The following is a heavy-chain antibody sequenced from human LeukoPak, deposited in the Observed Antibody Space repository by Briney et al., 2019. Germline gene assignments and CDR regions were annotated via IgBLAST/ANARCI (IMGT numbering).Heavy chain of an antibody. CDR2: ISGSGGSR. CDR3: AKDGYSSGWFYTN. D-gene: IGHD6-19*01. CDR1: GFTFSSYA. Sequence: GGSLRLSCAASGFTFSSYAMSWVRQAPGKGLEWVSAISGSGGSRYYADSVKGRLTIPRDNSKNTLSLQMNSLRAEDTAVYYCAKDGYSSGWFYTNWGQGTLVTVSS. J-gene: IGHJ4*02. V-gene: IGHV3-23*01.